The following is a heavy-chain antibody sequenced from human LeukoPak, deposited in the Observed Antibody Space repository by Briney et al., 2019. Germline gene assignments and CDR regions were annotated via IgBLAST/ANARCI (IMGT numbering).Heavy chain of an antibody. CDR3: ARDRMDTALAFFFDY. D-gene: IGHD5-18*01. Sequence: PSETLSLTCSVSGGSIISYGYYWTWVRQYPGKGLEWIGNIFYNGTTYYNPSFKGRVTVSGDTSKNQFSLNLNSLTAADTAVYYCARDRMDTALAFFFDYWGQGTLVTVSS. J-gene: IGHJ4*02. V-gene: IGHV4-31*03. CDR2: IFYNGTT. CDR1: GGSIISYGYY.